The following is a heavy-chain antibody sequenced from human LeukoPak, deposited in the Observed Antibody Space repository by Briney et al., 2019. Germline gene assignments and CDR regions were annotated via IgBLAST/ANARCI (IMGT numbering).Heavy chain of an antibody. CDR3: ARDRAALVY. J-gene: IGHJ4*02. Sequence: GGSLRLSCAASGFTFSSYAMHWVRQAPGKGLEWVAVISYDGSNKYYADSVKGRFTISRDNSKNTLYLQMNSLRAEDTAVYYCARDRAALVYWGQGTLVTVSS. V-gene: IGHV3-30*04. D-gene: IGHD2-15*01. CDR2: ISYDGSNK. CDR1: GFTFSSYA.